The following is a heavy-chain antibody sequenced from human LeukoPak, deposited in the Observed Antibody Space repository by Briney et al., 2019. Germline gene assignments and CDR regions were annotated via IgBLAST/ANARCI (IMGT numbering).Heavy chain of an antibody. D-gene: IGHD6-19*01. V-gene: IGHV3-74*01. J-gene: IGHJ4*02. Sequence: GGSLRLSCAASGFTFSSYWMHWVRQAPGKGLVWVSRTNSDASSTTYADSVKGRFTLSRDNAKNTLYLQMNSLRAEDTAVYYCAKEVTAVAPFDYWGQGTLVTVSS. CDR3: AKEVTAVAPFDY. CDR1: GFTFSSYW. CDR2: TNSDASST.